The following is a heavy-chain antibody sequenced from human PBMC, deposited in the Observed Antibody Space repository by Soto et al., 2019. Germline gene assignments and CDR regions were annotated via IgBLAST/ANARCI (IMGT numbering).Heavy chain of an antibody. V-gene: IGHV3-33*01. CDR1: GFTFGRSG. CDR3: ARDLNTGYIDY. J-gene: IGHJ4*02. D-gene: IGHD6-13*01. CDR2: IWFDGSKK. Sequence: QVQMVDSGGGVVQPGTSLRLSCVASGFTFGRSGMHWVRQAPGGALEWVAIIWFDGSKKYYADSVKGRLTVSRDNSKNTLYLQMDSPRGDDTAVYYCARDLNTGYIDYWGQGTLVTVSS.